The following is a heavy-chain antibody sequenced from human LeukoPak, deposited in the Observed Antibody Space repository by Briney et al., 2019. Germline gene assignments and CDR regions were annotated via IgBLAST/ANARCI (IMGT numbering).Heavy chain of an antibody. CDR1: GFTFSSYS. CDR3: ARGAFDPWEQLSPGAFDY. D-gene: IGHD6-6*01. V-gene: IGHV3-21*01. J-gene: IGHJ4*02. Sequence: GGSLRLSCAASGFTFSSYSMNWVRQAPGKGLEWVSSISSSSSYIYYADSVKGRFTISRDNAKNSLYLQMNSLRAEDTAVYYCARGAFDPWEQLSPGAFDYWGQGTLVTVSS. CDR2: ISSSSSYI.